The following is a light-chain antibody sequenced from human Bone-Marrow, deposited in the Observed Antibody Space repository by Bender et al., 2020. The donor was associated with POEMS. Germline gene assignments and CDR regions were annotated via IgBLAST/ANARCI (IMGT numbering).Light chain of an antibody. V-gene: IGLV1-36*01. Sequence: QSVVTQPPSLSEAPRQRVTISCSGSSSNIGNHGVNWYQQLPGEAPKLLIYYDDLLTPGVSDRFSASKSGTSASLAISELQSEDEALYYCSAWDDSLSGWVFGRETTLSVL. J-gene: IGLJ3*02. CDR2: YDD. CDR1: SSNIGNHG. CDR3: SAWDDSLSGWV.